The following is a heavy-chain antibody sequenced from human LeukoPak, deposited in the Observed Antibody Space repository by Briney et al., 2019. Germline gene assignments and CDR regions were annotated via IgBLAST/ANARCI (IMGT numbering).Heavy chain of an antibody. CDR2: ISGSGGST. Sequence: GGSLRLSCAASGFTFSSYAMSWVRQAPGKGLEWVSAISGSGGSTYYADSVKGRFTISRDNSKNTLYLQMNSLRAEDTAVYYCAKALRSSSYYDILTEVDYWGQGTLVTVSS. J-gene: IGHJ4*02. CDR1: GFTFSSYA. V-gene: IGHV3-23*01. CDR3: AKALRSSSYYDILTEVDY. D-gene: IGHD3-9*01.